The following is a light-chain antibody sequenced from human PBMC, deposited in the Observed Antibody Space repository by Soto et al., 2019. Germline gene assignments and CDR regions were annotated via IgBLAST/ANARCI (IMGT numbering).Light chain of an antibody. CDR2: DAS. V-gene: IGKV3-11*01. Sequence: ETVLTQSPATLSLSPGERATLSCRASQSIRNNLAWYQHRPGQAPRLLIYDASIRATGIPGRFSGSGSGTDFTLSISYLEPEDFAVYYCQQRDNWPWTFGQGAKVEIK. CDR3: QQRDNWPWT. J-gene: IGKJ1*01. CDR1: QSIRNN.